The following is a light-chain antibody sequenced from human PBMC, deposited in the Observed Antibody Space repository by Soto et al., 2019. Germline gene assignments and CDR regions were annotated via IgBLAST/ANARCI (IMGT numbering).Light chain of an antibody. V-gene: IGKV3-20*01. CDR2: GAS. J-gene: IGKJ3*01. CDR1: QSVSRR. CDR3: QQWGSSLT. Sequence: EVVLTQSPGTLSLSPGGRASLSCRASQSVSRRLAWYQQRPGQSPRLLISGASMRASGVPVRFIGSGSGADFTLTISRLEPEDFAVYYCQQWGSSLTFGPGTKVDIK.